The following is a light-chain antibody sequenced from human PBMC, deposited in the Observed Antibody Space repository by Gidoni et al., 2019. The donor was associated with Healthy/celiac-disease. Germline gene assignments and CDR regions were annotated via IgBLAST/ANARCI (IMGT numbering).Light chain of an antibody. CDR3: QQYDNLPLT. J-gene: IGKJ4*01. V-gene: IGKV1-33*01. CDR1: QDIINY. CDR2: DAS. Sequence: DIHMTQSPSSLSASVGDRVTITCQVSQDIINYLNWYQQKPVKAPKLLIYDASNLETGVPSRFSGSGSGTDFTFTISSLQPEDIATYYCQQYDNLPLTFGGGTKVEIK.